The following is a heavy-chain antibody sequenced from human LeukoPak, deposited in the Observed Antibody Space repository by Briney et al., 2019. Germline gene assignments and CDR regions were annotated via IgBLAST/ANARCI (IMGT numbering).Heavy chain of an antibody. Sequence: GGSLRLSCAASGFTFSGSAMHWVRQASGKGLEWVGRIRSKANSYATAYAASVKGRFTISRDDSKNTAYLQMNSLKTEDTAVYYCTTQGLGYCSGGSCYEYWGQGTLVTVSS. D-gene: IGHD2-15*01. J-gene: IGHJ4*02. V-gene: IGHV3-73*01. CDR1: GFTFSGSA. CDR3: TTQGLGYCSGGSCYEY. CDR2: IRSKANSYAT.